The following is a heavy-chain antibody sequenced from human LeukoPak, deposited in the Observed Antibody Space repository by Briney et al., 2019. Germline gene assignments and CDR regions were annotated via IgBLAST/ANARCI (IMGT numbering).Heavy chain of an antibody. J-gene: IGHJ6*03. CDR2: ISDRSSTI. V-gene: IGHV3-48*04. D-gene: IGHD3-10*01. Sequence: GGSLRLSCAASGFTFTEYSIIWVRQAPGKGLEWVSFISDISDRSSTIHYADSVKGRFTISRDNAERSVYLEMNSLRADDTAVYYCARVRGPTLKTCYMDVWGTGTTVTVSS. CDR1: GFTFTEYS. CDR3: ARVRGPTLKTCYMDV.